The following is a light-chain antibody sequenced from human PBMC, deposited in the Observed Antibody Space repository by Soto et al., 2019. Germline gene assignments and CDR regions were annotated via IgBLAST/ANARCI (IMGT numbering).Light chain of an antibody. Sequence: DIQLTQSPSFLSASVGDRVTITCRASQDINIYLAWYQQKPGKATKLQIYTESTLQRGVPSRFSGSGSGTELTLTISNLRHEDYEIQCYQQDRSFSSLPFGQETRLDIE. CDR1: QDINIY. J-gene: IGKJ5*01. V-gene: IGKV1-9*01. CDR3: QQDRSFSSLP. CDR2: TES.